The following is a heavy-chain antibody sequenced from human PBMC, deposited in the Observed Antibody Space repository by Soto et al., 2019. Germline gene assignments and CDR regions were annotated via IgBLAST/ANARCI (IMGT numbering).Heavy chain of an antibody. V-gene: IGHV3-23*01. CDR1: GFTFSSYA. Sequence: GGSLRLSCAASGFTFSSYAMSWVRQAPGKGLEWVSAISGSGGSTYYADSVKGRFTISRDNSKNTLYLQMNSLRAEDTAVYYCAKFYDSSGYYYYYYGMDVWGQGTTVTVSS. D-gene: IGHD3-22*01. CDR3: AKFYDSSGYYYYYYGMDV. J-gene: IGHJ6*02. CDR2: ISGSGGST.